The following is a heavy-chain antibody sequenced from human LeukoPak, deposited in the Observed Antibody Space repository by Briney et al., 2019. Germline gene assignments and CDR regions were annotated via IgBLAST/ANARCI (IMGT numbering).Heavy chain of an antibody. CDR3: ARVIGGAVFDY. D-gene: IGHD3-22*01. V-gene: IGHV3-48*03. J-gene: IGHJ4*02. Sequence: QTGGSLRLSCAASGFTFSSYEMNWVHQAPGKGLEWVSYISSSGGTIYYADSVKGRFTISRDNAKNSLYLQMNSLRAEDTAVYYCARVIGGAVFDYWGQGTLVTVSS. CDR2: ISSSGGTI. CDR1: GFTFSSYE.